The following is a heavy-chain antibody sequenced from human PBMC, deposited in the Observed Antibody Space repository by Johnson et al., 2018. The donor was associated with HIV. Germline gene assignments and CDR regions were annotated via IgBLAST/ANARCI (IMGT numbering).Heavy chain of an antibody. Sequence: VQLVESGGDLVQPGGSLRLSCAASGFTFSNYAMSWVRQAPGKGLEWVSAISGSGANTYYADSVKGRFTISIDNSKNTLYLQMNSLRAEDTAVYYCVLQFLEWLSSDAFDIWGRGTMVTVSS. J-gene: IGHJ3*02. V-gene: IGHV3-23*04. CDR1: GFTFSNYA. D-gene: IGHD3-3*01. CDR3: VLQFLEWLSSDAFDI. CDR2: ISGSGANT.